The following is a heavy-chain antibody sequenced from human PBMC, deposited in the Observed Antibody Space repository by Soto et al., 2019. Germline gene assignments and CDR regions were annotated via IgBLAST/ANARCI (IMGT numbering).Heavy chain of an antibody. D-gene: IGHD3-16*02. CDR2: IYYSGST. J-gene: IGHJ4*02. Sequence: SETLSLTCTVSGGSISSGDYYWSWIRQPPGKGLEWIGYIYYSGSTYYNPSLKSRVTISVDTSKNQFSLKLSSVTAADTAVYYCARDHPRLRLGELSLWGQGTLVTVSS. CDR3: ARDHPRLRLGELSL. CDR1: GGSISSGDYY. V-gene: IGHV4-30-4*01.